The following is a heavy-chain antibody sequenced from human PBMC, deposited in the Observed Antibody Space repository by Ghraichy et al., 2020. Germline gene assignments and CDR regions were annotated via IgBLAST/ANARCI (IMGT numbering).Heavy chain of an antibody. CDR2: ISGSGSTM. D-gene: IGHD3-10*01. Sequence: GSLRLSCAASGFSFSTYSMTWVRQAPGNGLECVSDISGSGSTMNYADSVKGRFTVSRDNAKNSLYLQMNSLRAEDSAVYYCARGYASGSYFLWGQGTLVTVSS. J-gene: IGHJ4*02. V-gene: IGHV3-48*01. CDR3: ARGYASGSYFL. CDR1: GFSFSTYS.